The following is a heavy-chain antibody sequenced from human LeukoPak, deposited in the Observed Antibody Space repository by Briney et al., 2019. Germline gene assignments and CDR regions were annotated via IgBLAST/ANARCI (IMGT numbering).Heavy chain of an antibody. J-gene: IGHJ3*02. V-gene: IGHV1-8*01. CDR3: ARGSLYCGGDCYHDI. Sequence: GASVKVSCKASGYTFTSYDINWVRQATGQGLEWMGWMNPNSGNTGYAQKFQGRVTMTRNTSINTAYMELSSLRSEDTAVYYRARGSLYCGGDCYHDIWGQGTMVTVSS. CDR1: GYTFTSYD. CDR2: MNPNSGNT. D-gene: IGHD2-21*02.